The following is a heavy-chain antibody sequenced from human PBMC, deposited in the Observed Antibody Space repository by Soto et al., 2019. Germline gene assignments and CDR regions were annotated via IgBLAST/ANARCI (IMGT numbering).Heavy chain of an antibody. CDR3: SRRGKTYYDYIWGSYADAFDI. CDR1: GYTFTSYY. Sequence: GASVKVSCKASGYTFTSYYMHWVRQAPGQGLEWMGIINPSGGSTSYAQKFQGRVTMTRDTSTSTVFMELSSLRSEDTAVYYCSRRGKTYYDYIWGSYADAFDIWGQGTMVTVSS. V-gene: IGHV1-46*03. CDR2: INPSGGST. D-gene: IGHD3-16*01. J-gene: IGHJ3*02.